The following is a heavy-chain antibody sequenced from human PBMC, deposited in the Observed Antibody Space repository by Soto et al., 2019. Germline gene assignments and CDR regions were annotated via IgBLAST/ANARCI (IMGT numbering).Heavy chain of an antibody. V-gene: IGHV4-34*01. CDR1: SGSLSGYY. Sequence: SETLSLTCSIYSGSLSGYYWSWIRQPPGKGLEWIGEISQSGNTNYSPSLKSRVSISIDTSKNQFSLKLTSVTAADTAVYYCAGSSWYYYYGMDVWGQGTTVTVSS. D-gene: IGHD6-13*01. CDR2: ISQSGNT. CDR3: AGSSWYYYYGMDV. J-gene: IGHJ6*02.